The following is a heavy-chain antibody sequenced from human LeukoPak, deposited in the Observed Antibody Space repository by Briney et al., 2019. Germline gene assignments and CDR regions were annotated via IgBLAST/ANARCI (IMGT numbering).Heavy chain of an antibody. CDR3: ARSLPPRYYYMDV. V-gene: IGHV1-2*02. CDR1: GYTFTGYY. J-gene: IGHJ6*03. CDR2: INPNSGGT. Sequence: GASVKVSCKASGYTFTGYYMHWVRQAPGQGLEWMGWINPNSGGTNYAQKFQGRVTMTRDTSISTAYMELSRLRSDDTAVYYCARSLPPRYYYMDVWGKGTTVTVSS.